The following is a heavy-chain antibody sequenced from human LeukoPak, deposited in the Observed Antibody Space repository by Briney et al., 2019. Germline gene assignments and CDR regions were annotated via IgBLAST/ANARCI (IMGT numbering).Heavy chain of an antibody. D-gene: IGHD3-10*01. CDR3: TKWGDGSGSYPFDY. CDR1: GFTFSSYG. V-gene: IGHV3-30*18. Sequence: GGSLRLSCAASGFTFSSYGMHWVRQAPGKGLEWVAVISYDGSNKYYADSVKGRFTISRDNSKNTAYLQMNSLKTEDTAVYYCTKWGDGSGSYPFDYWGQGTLVTVSS. J-gene: IGHJ4*02. CDR2: ISYDGSNK.